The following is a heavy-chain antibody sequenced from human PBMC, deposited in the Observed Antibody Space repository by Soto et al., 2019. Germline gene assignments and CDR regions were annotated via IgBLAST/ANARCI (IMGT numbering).Heavy chain of an antibody. CDR3: ARVERGTATTVVDAFDI. J-gene: IGHJ3*02. D-gene: IGHD1-1*01. V-gene: IGHV4-34*01. Sequence: QVQLQQWGAGLLKPSETLSLTCAVYGGFVSSGSYYWSWIRQPPGKGLEWIGEMSHSGGTHFNPSLKSRVPTSVDTSKNQFSLKMSSVTAADTALYYCARVERGTATTVVDAFDIWGPGTMVTVSS. CDR1: GGFVSSGSYY. CDR2: MSHSGGT.